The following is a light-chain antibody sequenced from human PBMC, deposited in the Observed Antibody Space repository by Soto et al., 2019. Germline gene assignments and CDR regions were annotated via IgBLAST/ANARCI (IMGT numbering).Light chain of an antibody. J-gene: IGKJ5*01. V-gene: IGKV3-11*01. CDR3: QQRSNWPPIT. CDR2: DAS. CDR1: QSVSSY. Sequence: SLLPQFPATPSLSPGERASLSCRVSQSVSSYLAWYQQKPGQAPRLLIYDASNRATGIPARFSGSGSGTDFTLTISSLEPEDFAVYYCQQRSNWPPITFGQGTRLEIK.